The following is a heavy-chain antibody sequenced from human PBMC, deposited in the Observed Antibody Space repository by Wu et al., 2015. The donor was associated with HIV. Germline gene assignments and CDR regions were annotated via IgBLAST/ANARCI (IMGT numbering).Heavy chain of an antibody. CDR1: GGTFNNYG. CDR2: ISAYNGNT. V-gene: IGHV1-18*01. CDR3: ARDTRGNWNLGGAFDI. J-gene: IGHJ3*02. D-gene: IGHD1-20*01. Sequence: QVQLVQSGAEVKKPGSSVKVSCKASGGTFNNYGISWVRQAPGQGLEWMGWISAYNGNTNYAQKLQGRVTMTTDTSTSTAYMELRSLRSDDTAVYYCARDTRGNWNLGGAFDIWGQGTMVTVSS.